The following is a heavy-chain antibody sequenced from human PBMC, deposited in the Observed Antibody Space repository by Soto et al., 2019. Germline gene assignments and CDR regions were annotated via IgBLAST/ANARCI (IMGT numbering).Heavy chain of an antibody. J-gene: IGHJ6*02. CDR2: IIPIFGTA. D-gene: IGHD3-22*01. CDR3: ATDYYDSSGYLDYYYYGMDV. V-gene: IGHV1-69*13. Sequence: ASVKVSCKASGGTFSSYAISWVRQAPGQGLEWMGGIIPIFGTANYAQKFQGRVTITADESTSTAYMELSSLRSEDTAVYYCATDYYDSSGYLDYYYYGMDVWGQGTTVTVSS. CDR1: GGTFSSYA.